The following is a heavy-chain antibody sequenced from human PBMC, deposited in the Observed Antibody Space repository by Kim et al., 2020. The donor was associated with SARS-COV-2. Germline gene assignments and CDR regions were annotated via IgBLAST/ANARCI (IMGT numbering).Heavy chain of an antibody. J-gene: IGHJ2*01. V-gene: IGHV3-23*01. CDR3: AKIGKWLQLGWYFDL. Sequence: GGSLRLSCAASGFTFQNSPLSWVRQIPGTGLEWVSTIGGSGDSKYYADSVQGRFTISRDNSKNILYLQMNSLSAEDTAIYYCAKIGKWLQLGWYFDLWGRGTLVSVSS. CDR1: GFTFQNSP. CDR2: IGGSGDSK. D-gene: IGHD5-12*01.